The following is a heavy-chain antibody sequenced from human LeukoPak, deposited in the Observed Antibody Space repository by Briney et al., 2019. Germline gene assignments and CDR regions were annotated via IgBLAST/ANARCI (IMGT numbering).Heavy chain of an antibody. CDR2: IYHSGST. J-gene: IGHJ4*02. V-gene: IGHV4-30-2*01. D-gene: IGHD6-13*01. CDR1: GGSISSGGYS. Sequence: SETLSLTCAVSGGSISSGGYSWSWIQQPPGKGLGWIGYIYHSGSTYYNPSLTSRVTISVDRSKNQFSLKLSSVTAADTAVYFCAREAAAGPSFDYWGQGTLVTVSS. CDR3: AREAAAGPSFDY.